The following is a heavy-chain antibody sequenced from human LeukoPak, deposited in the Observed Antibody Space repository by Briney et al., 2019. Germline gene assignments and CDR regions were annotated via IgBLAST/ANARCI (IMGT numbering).Heavy chain of an antibody. Sequence: PGRSLRLSCAASGFTFSSYAMHWVRQAPGKGLEWVAVIWYDGSNKYYADSVKGRFTISRDNAKNSLYLQMNSLRAEDTAVYYCARDSPLWFGELSIYFDYWGQGTLVTVSS. CDR1: GFTFSSYA. J-gene: IGHJ4*02. CDR2: IWYDGSNK. V-gene: IGHV3-33*08. D-gene: IGHD3-10*01. CDR3: ARDSPLWFGELSIYFDY.